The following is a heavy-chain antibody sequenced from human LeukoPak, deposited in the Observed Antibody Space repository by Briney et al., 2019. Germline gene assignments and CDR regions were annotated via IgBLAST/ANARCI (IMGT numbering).Heavy chain of an antibody. CDR3: ARNDHTDYPSPYGMDV. J-gene: IGHJ6*02. Sequence: SSVQVSCQASGGTFSSYAIRWVRQAPGQGLEWMEGIIPFFGTSNYAQTFQGRVAITADESKTTVYMDLSSLTSEDTAVYYCARNDHTDYPSPYGMDVWGQGTTVTVSS. D-gene: IGHD4-11*01. V-gene: IGHV1-69*13. CDR2: IIPFFGTS. CDR1: GGTFSSYA.